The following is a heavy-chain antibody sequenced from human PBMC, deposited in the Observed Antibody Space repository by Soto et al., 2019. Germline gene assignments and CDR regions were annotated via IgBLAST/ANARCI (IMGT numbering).Heavy chain of an antibody. Sequence: GESLKISCAASRFTFSTYAMSWVRQAPGKGLEWVSAISGSGSSTNYADSVKGRFTISRDNSKSTLYLQMNSLRAEDTAVYYCAIGTLFRYFDWLLFPPDYWGQGTLVTVSS. V-gene: IGHV3-23*01. CDR2: ISGSGSST. J-gene: IGHJ4*02. CDR3: AIGTLFRYFDWLLFPPDY. CDR1: RFTFSTYA. D-gene: IGHD3-9*01.